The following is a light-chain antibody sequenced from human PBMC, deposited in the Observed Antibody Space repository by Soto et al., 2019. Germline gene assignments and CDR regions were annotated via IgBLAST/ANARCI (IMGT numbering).Light chain of an antibody. J-gene: IGKJ2*01. Sequence: EVVLTQSPATLSLSPGTGATLSCRASQIVTSSLAWYQQRPGLSPRLLIYDTFTRATGIPARFSATGAGTDFTLTISSLEPEDSAVYFRQLRSAWPPTYTFGQGTKLE. V-gene: IGKV3-11*01. CDR3: QLRSAWPPTYT. CDR1: QIVTSS. CDR2: DTF.